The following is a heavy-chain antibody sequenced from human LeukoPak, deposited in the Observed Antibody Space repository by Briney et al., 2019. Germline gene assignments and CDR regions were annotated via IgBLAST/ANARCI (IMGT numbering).Heavy chain of an antibody. D-gene: IGHD3-22*01. CDR2: MNPMSGQT. CDR1: GYIFISYD. CDR3: ARSYDGSGYYYENDS. J-gene: IGHJ4*02. Sequence: ASVKVSCKASGYIFISYDINWVRQAPGQGLEWMGWMNPMSGQTGYAQKLRGRVTMTRNTSMSTAYMELSGLRSEDTAVYYCARSYDGSGYYYENDSWGQGTLVTVSS. V-gene: IGHV1-8*01.